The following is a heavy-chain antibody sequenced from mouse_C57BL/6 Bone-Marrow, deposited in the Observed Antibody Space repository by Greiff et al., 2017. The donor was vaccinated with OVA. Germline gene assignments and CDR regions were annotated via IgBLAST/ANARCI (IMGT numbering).Heavy chain of an antibody. CDR2: IYPGGGYT. J-gene: IGHJ4*01. Sequence: LVESGAELVRPGTSVKMSCKASGYTFTNYWIGWAKQRPGHGLEWIGDIYPGGGYTNYNEKFKGKATLTADKSSSTAYMQFSSLTSEDSAIYYWARCAFTTVENYAMDYWGQGTSVTVSS. CDR1: GYTFTNYW. CDR3: ARCAFTTVENYAMDY. D-gene: IGHD1-1*01. V-gene: IGHV1-63*01.